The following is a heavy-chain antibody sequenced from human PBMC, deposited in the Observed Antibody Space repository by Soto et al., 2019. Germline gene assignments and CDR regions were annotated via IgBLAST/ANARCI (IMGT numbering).Heavy chain of an antibody. D-gene: IGHD1-26*01. CDR1: GFTFNSCL. Sequence: PGGSLRLSCAASGFTFNSCLMSWVRQAPGKGLEWVSLISGSGRYTDYADSVKGRFTISRDNPKNTLYLQMDSLRAEDTAIYYCAKKYRGTYPFDYWGQGTLVTVSS. CDR3: AKKYRGTYPFDY. CDR2: ISGSGRYT. V-gene: IGHV3-23*01. J-gene: IGHJ4*02.